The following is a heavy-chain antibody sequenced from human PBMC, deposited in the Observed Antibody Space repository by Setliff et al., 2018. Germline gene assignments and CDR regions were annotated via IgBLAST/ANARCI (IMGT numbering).Heavy chain of an antibody. V-gene: IGHV3-23*01. CDR1: GFTFSTYS. CDR2: ISGDSVYI. J-gene: IGHJ4*02. CDR3: ANHNPARRALNGTPLDN. D-gene: IGHD3-9*01. Sequence: PGGSLRLSCAASGFTFSTYSMSWVHQAPGKGLEWVSAISGDSVYIYYADSVKGRFTISRDNSKNTLYLQMRSLRAEDTAIYYCANHNPARRALNGTPLDNWGQGTLVTVSS.